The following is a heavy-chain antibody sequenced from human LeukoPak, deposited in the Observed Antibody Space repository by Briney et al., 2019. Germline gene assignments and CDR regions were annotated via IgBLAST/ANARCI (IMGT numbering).Heavy chain of an antibody. J-gene: IGHJ3*02. CDR2: IHYSGST. V-gene: IGHV4-39*07. D-gene: IGHD5-18*01. CDR1: GGSISSTSNY. Sequence: PSETLSLTCTVSGGSISSTSNYWGWIRQPPGKGLEWIGSIHYSGSTYYNPSLKSRVSISVDTSKNQFSLKLSSVTAADTAVYYCARVDTASDAFDIWGQGTMVTVSS. CDR3: ARVDTASDAFDI.